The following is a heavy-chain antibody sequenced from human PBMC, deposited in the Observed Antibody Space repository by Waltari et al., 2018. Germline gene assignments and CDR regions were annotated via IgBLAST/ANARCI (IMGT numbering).Heavy chain of an antibody. CDR2: INQGGSEK. Sequence: EVQLVESGGGLVQPGGSRRLSCAASGFTVSRYWMNWVRQAPGKGLEWVANINQGGSEKHYVDSVKGRFTISRDNAKNSLSLQMNSLRDDDTAIYYCASTIVVVAATYFDLWGRGTLVTVSS. J-gene: IGHJ2*01. CDR1: GFTVSRYW. CDR3: ASTIVVVAATYFDL. D-gene: IGHD2-15*01. V-gene: IGHV3-7*01.